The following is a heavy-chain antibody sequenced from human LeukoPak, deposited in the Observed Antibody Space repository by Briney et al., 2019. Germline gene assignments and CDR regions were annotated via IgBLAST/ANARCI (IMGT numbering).Heavy chain of an antibody. CDR3: ARVRGDLSIDY. V-gene: IGHV4-34*01. D-gene: IGHD2-21*02. CDR2: INHSGST. J-gene: IGHJ4*02. CDR1: IESFSGYY. Sequence: SETLSLTCAVYIESFSGYYWTWIRQPPGKGLEWIGEINHSGSTNHNPSLKRRLTISADTSKNQFSLKLSSVTAADTAVYYCARVRGDLSIDYWGQGNLVTVSS.